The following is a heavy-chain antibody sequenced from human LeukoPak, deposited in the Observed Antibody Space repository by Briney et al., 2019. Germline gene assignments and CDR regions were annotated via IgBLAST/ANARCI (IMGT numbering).Heavy chain of an antibody. D-gene: IGHD3-22*01. CDR1: GYTFTSYA. CDR2: ISAYNANT. J-gene: IGHJ3*02. CDR3: AIDLRPAGGITMIVVANHAFDI. Sequence: GASVKVSCKASGYTFTSYAMHWVRQAPGQRLEWMGWISAYNANTNYAQKLQGRVTMTTDTSTSTAYMELRSLRSDDTAVYYCAIDLRPAGGITMIVVANHAFDIWGQGTMVTVSS. V-gene: IGHV1-18*01.